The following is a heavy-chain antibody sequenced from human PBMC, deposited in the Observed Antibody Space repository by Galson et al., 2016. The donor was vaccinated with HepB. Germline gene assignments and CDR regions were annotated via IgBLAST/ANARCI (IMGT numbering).Heavy chain of an antibody. Sequence: SLRLSCAASGFTFSSYAMTWIRQAPGKGLEWVSSISGSGGTTHYADSVKGRFTIPRDNSKNTLYLQLNSLRAEDTAVYYCAREGWDYDFWSGYSREAFDIWGQGTMVTVSS. D-gene: IGHD3-3*01. V-gene: IGHV3-23*01. CDR1: GFTFSSYA. J-gene: IGHJ3*02. CDR2: ISGSGGTT. CDR3: AREGWDYDFWSGYSREAFDI.